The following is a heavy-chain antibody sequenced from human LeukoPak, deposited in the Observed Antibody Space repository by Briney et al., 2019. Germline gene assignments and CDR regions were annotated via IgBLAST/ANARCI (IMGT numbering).Heavy chain of an antibody. D-gene: IGHD3-9*01. Sequence: PGGSLRLSCAASGFTFSDAWVSWVRQAPGKGLEWVGRIKSKNDGGTANYAAPVKGRFTISRDDSKNTLYLQMNSLRAEDTAVYYCAKADYDILTGYYNSPYYFDYWGQGTLVTVSS. CDR2: IKSKNDGGTA. V-gene: IGHV3-15*01. J-gene: IGHJ4*02. CDR3: AKADYDILTGYYNSPYYFDY. CDR1: GFTFSDAW.